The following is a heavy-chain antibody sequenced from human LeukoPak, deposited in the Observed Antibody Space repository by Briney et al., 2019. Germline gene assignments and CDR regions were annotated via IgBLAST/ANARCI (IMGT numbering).Heavy chain of an antibody. D-gene: IGHD1-26*01. CDR3: ASQPGSFYEVGASDS. CDR2: IYYTGKT. Sequence: PSETLSLTCTVSGGSINDYYWSWIRQSPEKGLECLAYIYYTGKTNYNPSLESRLTVSVDTSKNQVFLKLRSVTAADTAVYYCASQPGSFYEVGASDSWGQGTLVTVSS. CDR1: GGSINDYY. J-gene: IGHJ5*01. V-gene: IGHV4-59*08.